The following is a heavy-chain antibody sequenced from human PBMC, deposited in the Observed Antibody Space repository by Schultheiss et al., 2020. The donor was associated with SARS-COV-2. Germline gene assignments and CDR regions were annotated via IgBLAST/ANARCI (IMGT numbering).Heavy chain of an antibody. V-gene: IGHV3-48*03. Sequence: GGSLRLSCAASGFTLSGYEMNWVRQAPGQGLEWVSYISSSGSTIYYADSVKGRFTISRDNAKNSLSLQMNSLRAEDTAVYCCARDRGPYGAFDIWGQGTMVTVSS. CDR2: ISSSGSTI. CDR3: ARDRGPYGAFDI. D-gene: IGHD3-10*01. J-gene: IGHJ3*02. CDR1: GFTLSGYE.